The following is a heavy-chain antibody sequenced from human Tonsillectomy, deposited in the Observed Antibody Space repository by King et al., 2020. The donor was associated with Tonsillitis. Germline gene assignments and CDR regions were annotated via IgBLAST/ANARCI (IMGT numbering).Heavy chain of an antibody. V-gene: IGHV3-30*01. Sequence: VQLVESGGGVVQPGRSLRLSCAASGFTFSSYTMHWVRQAPGKGLEWVAVISYDGSDKYYADSVKGRFTISRDTSKNTLYLQMNCLRAEDTAVYYCVREGGTIFGVVIPLDYWGQGTLVTVSS. CDR2: ISYDGSDK. D-gene: IGHD3-3*01. CDR1: GFTFSSYT. CDR3: VREGGTIFGVVIPLDY. J-gene: IGHJ4*02.